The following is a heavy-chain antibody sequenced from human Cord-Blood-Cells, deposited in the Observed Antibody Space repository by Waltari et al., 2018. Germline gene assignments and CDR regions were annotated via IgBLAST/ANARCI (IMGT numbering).Heavy chain of an antibody. V-gene: IGHV4-34*01. D-gene: IGHD3-10*01. Sequence: QVQLQQWVARLVTPSEALSVTCAVYVASFSGCYRTLSLHPPGRGLEWIGEINQSGSTNYNPSLKSRVTISVDTSKNQFSLMLSSVTAADTAVYYCARGLSITMVRGVNRGYFDYWGQGTLVTVSS. J-gene: IGHJ4*02. CDR2: INQSGST. CDR3: ARGLSITMVRGVNRGYFDY. CDR1: VASFSGCY.